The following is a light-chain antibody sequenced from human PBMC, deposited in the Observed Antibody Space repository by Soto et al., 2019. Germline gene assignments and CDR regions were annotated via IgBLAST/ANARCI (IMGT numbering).Light chain of an antibody. V-gene: IGLV2-11*01. CDR3: CSYAGSFSLVV. CDR1: SSGVGGYNY. CDR2: DVS. J-gene: IGLJ2*01. Sequence: QSALTQPRSVSGSPGQSVTISCTGTSSGVGGYNYVSWYQQHPGKAPKLMIYDVSNRPSGVPDRFSGSKSGNTASLTISGLQADDEADYYCCSYAGSFSLVVFGGGTKLTVL.